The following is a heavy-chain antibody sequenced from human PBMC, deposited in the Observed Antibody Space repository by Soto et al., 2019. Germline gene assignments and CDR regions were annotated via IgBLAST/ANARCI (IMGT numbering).Heavy chain of an antibody. CDR3: AKGGPFTGGFDP. D-gene: IGHD3-16*01. CDR1: GLTLRSYA. J-gene: IGHJ5*02. Sequence: EGQLLQSGGDLVQPRGSLRLSCAGSGLTLRSYAMTWIRQTPEKGLEWVSTITGRSAVPSYADSVNGRFTVSRDNSKNTLYLQMNSLRPDDTAIYYCAKGGPFTGGFDPWGQGTLVTVSA. CDR2: ITGRSAVP. V-gene: IGHV3-23*01.